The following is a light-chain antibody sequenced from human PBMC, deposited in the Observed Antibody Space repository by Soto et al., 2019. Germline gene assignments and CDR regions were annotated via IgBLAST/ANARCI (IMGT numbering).Light chain of an antibody. CDR2: GAS. J-gene: IGKJ5*01. CDR3: QQYGSSPPIT. Sequence: EIELTQSPGTLSLSPGEISTLSCRASQSVSSSYLAWYQQKPRQAPTLLIYGASSRATGIPATFSGSGSGTAFTLTIRSIEPEDFAVYYCQQYGSSPPITCGQGTRREI. CDR1: QSVSSSY. V-gene: IGKV3-20*01.